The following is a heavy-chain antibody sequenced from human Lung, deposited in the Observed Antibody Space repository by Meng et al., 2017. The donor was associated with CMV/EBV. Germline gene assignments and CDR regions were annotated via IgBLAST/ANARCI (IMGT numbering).Heavy chain of an antibody. J-gene: IGHJ5*02. V-gene: IGHV1-69*05. Sequence: KVSCKASEDDFSNLAISWVRQTPGQGLEWMGGIIPTFNTIKYAQKFQGRLTITTDRSTSTAYMDLSSLRSDDTAVYYCVRDRIGWFDPWGQGTLVTVSS. CDR1: EDDFSNLA. CDR3: VRDRIGWFDP. CDR2: IIPTFNTI. D-gene: IGHD2-15*01.